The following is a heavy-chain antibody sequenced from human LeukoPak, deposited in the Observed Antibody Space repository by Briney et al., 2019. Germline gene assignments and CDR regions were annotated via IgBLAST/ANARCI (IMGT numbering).Heavy chain of an antibody. CDR1: GFTFSSYG. CDR2: IRYDGSNK. D-gene: IGHD5-18*01. V-gene: IGHV3-30*02. Sequence: GGSLRLSCAASGFTFSSYGMHWVRQAPGKVLEWVAFIRYDGSNKYYADSVKGRFTISRDNSKNTLYLQMNSLRAEDTAVYYCAKDTAMVFGFYYYYYMDVWGKGTTVTISS. CDR3: AKDTAMVFGFYYYYYMDV. J-gene: IGHJ6*03.